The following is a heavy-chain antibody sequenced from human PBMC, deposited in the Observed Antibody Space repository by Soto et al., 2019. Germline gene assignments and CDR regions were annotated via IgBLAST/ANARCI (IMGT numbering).Heavy chain of an antibody. J-gene: IGHJ4*02. CDR2: INHSGST. D-gene: IGHD3-10*01. CDR1: GGSFSGYY. Sequence: SETLSLTCAVYGGSFSGYYWSWIRQPPGKGLEWIGEINHSGSTNYNPSLKSRVTISVDTSKNQFSLKLSSVTAADTAVYYCARGQNVYYDGSGSYYYWGQGTLVTVSS. CDR3: ARGQNVYYDGSGSYYY. V-gene: IGHV4-34*01.